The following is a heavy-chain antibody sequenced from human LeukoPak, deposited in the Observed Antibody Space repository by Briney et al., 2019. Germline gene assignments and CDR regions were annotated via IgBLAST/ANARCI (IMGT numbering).Heavy chain of an antibody. Sequence: SETLSLTCAVYGVSFSGYYWSWIRQPPGKGLEWIGYIYYSGSTNYNPSLKSRVTISVDTSKNQFSLKLSSVTAADTSVYYCAGGVSYDYVWGSYRWYFDYWGQGTLVTVSS. D-gene: IGHD3-16*02. CDR1: GVSFSGYY. CDR2: IYYSGST. CDR3: AGGVSYDYVWGSYRWYFDY. J-gene: IGHJ4*02. V-gene: IGHV4-59*01.